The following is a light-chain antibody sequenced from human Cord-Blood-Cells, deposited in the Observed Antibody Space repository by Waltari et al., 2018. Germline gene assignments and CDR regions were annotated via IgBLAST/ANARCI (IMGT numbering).Light chain of an antibody. V-gene: IGKV1-13*02. Sequence: AIQLTQSPSSPSESVGDRVTITCPTSQGISSALAWYQQKPGKAPKLLIYGASSLESGVPSRFSGSGSGTDFTLTISSLQPEDFATYYCQQFNSYPLTFGGGTKVEIK. CDR3: QQFNSYPLT. J-gene: IGKJ4*01. CDR1: QGISSA. CDR2: GAS.